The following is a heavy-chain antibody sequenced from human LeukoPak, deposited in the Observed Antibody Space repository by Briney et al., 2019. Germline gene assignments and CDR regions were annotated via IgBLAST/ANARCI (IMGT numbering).Heavy chain of an antibody. J-gene: IGHJ4*02. D-gene: IGHD5-12*01. CDR2: IKSKTDGETT. CDR1: GFTFSNAW. CDR3: TTGWMPESVAFDI. V-gene: IGHV3-15*01. Sequence: GGSLRLSCAASGFTFSNAWMSWVRPAPGKGLEWVGHIKSKTDGETTSYATPVKDRFTISRDDSKNTLYLQLNSLRAEDTGLYYCTTGWMPESVAFDIGGQGTLVTVSS.